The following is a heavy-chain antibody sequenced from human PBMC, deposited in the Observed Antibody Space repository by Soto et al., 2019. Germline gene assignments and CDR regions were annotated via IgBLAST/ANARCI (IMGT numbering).Heavy chain of an antibody. Sequence: LRLSCAASGFTFSSYEMNWFRQAPGKGLEWVSYISSSGSTIYYADSVKGRFTISRDNAKNSLYLQMNSLRAEDTAVYYCARDQGSRIVVVPAAMGVQYYYGMDVWGQGTTVTVSS. V-gene: IGHV3-48*03. D-gene: IGHD2-2*01. CDR2: ISSSGSTI. CDR1: GFTFSSYE. J-gene: IGHJ6*02. CDR3: ARDQGSRIVVVPAAMGVQYYYGMDV.